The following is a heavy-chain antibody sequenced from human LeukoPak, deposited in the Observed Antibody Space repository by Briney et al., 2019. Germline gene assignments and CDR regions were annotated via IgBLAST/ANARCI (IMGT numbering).Heavy chain of an antibody. Sequence: GGSLRLSCAASGFTVNSKYMSWVRQAPGKGLEWVSVINSSGTTHYADSVKGRFTISRDNSKNTLYLQMNSLRAEDTAVYYCARPPAGYCSGGSCYRFDYWGQGTLVTVSS. V-gene: IGHV3-66*02. J-gene: IGHJ4*02. CDR2: INSSGTT. CDR3: ARPPAGYCSGGSCYRFDY. D-gene: IGHD2-15*01. CDR1: GFTVNSKY.